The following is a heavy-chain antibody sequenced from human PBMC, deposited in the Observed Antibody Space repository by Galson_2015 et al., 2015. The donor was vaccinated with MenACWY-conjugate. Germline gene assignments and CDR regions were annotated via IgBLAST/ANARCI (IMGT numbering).Heavy chain of an antibody. D-gene: IGHD5-18*01. CDR3: ARDGYTPHFDY. CDR1: GFTFSGYW. Sequence: SLRLSCAASGFTFSGYWMSWVRQAPGKGLEWVASIKQDGSEKYYVDSVKGRFTISRDNAKKSLYLQMNSLRAEDTAVYYCARDGYTPHFDYWGQGTLVTVSS. V-gene: IGHV3-7*03. J-gene: IGHJ4*02. CDR2: IKQDGSEK.